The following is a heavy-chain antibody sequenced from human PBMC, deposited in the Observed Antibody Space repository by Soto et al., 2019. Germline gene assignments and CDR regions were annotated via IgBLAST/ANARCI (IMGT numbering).Heavy chain of an antibody. D-gene: IGHD3-22*01. CDR1: RFMFSTYV. CDR3: AREDLSSGHAGTFYH. CDR2: ISNDGTST. V-gene: IGHV3-30-3*01. J-gene: IGHJ1*01. Sequence: QVQLVESGGGVVQSGRSLRLSCAASRFMFSTYVMHWVRQTPDMGLEWVAGISNDGTSTHYPDSVKGRFTISRDNSKNTLYLQMDSLSGEDSAVYYCAREDLSSGHAGTFYHWGQGTLVSVSS.